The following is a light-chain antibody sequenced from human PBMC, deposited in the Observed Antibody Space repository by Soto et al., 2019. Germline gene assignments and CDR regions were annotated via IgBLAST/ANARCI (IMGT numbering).Light chain of an antibody. Sequence: DIKMTQSPSTLSGSVGDRVTITCRASQTISSWLAWYQQKPGKAPKLLIYKASTLKSGVPSRFSGSGSGTEFTLTISSLQPDDFATYYCQPSNSYSAASGQASKVDI. CDR1: QTISSW. V-gene: IGKV1-5*03. J-gene: IGKJ1*01. CDR3: QPSNSYSAA. CDR2: KAS.